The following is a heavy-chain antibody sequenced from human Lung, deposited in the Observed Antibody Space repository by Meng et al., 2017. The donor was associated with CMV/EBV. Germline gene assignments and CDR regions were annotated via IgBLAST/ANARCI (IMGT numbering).Heavy chain of an antibody. J-gene: IGHJ4*02. CDR3: ARNRGYSYGLGAY. Sequence: GESLKISCAASGFTFSDYYMSWIRQAPGKGLEWVSYISSSGSTIYYADSVKGRFTISRDNAKNSLYLQMNSLRAEDTAVYYCARNRGYSYGLGAYLGQRTLVTVSS. CDR1: GFTFSDYY. D-gene: IGHD5-18*01. V-gene: IGHV3-11*01. CDR2: ISSSGSTI.